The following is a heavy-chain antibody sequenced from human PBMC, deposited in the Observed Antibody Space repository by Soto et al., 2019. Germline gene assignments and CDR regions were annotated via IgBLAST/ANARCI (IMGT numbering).Heavy chain of an antibody. J-gene: IGHJ4*02. V-gene: IGHV3-23*01. D-gene: IGHD3-22*01. CDR3: AKTSGVIVVVTSFDH. CDR2: ISGSGESK. Sequence: GGSLRLSCAASGFTFSKYALTWVRQAPGKGLEWVSAISGSGESKYDADSVKGRFTISRDNSKNTLYLEMNSLRPEDTAMYYCAKTSGVIVVVTSFDHWGQGTLVTVSS. CDR1: GFTFSKYA.